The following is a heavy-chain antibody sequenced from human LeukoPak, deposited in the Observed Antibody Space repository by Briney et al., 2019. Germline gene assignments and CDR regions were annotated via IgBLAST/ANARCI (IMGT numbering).Heavy chain of an antibody. D-gene: IGHD6-19*01. Sequence: NPSETLSLTCTVSGGSISSYYWSWIRQPAGKGLEWIGRIYTSGSTNYNPSLKSRVTMSVDTSKNQFSLKLSSVTAADTAVYYCARGGGRIAVAGKTEFDYWGQGTLVTVSS. V-gene: IGHV4-4*07. CDR2: IYTSGST. J-gene: IGHJ4*02. CDR1: GGSISSYY. CDR3: ARGGGRIAVAGKTEFDY.